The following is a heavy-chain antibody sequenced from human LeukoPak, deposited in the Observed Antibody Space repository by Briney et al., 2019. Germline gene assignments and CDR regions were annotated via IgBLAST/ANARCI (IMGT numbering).Heavy chain of an antibody. J-gene: IGHJ4*02. Sequence: GGSLRLSCAASGFTFSSYWMTWVRQAPEKGLEWVANINEDGSEQNYVDSVKGRFTISRDNAKNSLCLQMNSLRVDDTAVYYCVLRHRSSRDGLHNWGQGTRVTVSS. CDR1: GFTFSSYW. CDR3: VLRHRSSRDGLHN. D-gene: IGHD2-15*01. V-gene: IGHV3-7*03. CDR2: INEDGSEQ.